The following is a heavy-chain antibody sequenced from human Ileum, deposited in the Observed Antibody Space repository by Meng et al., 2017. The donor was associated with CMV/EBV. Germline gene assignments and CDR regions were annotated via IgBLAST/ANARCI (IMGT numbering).Heavy chain of an antibody. J-gene: IGHJ4*02. CDR3: VRQVVAASFDY. V-gene: IGHV4-30-4*08. CDR1: GGSITSGNYY. D-gene: IGHD2-15*01. Sequence: VQRRESGRGVVKRSHTRSLTCTVSGGSITSGNYYWSWIRQPPGRSLEWIGYIYYSGGLYYNPSLKSRVTISLDTSKNQFSLNLRSVTATDSAVYYCVRQVVAASFDYWGQGALVTVS. CDR2: IYYSGGL.